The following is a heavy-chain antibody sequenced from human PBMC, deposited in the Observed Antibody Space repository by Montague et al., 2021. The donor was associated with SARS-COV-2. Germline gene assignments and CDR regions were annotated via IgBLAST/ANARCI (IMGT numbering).Heavy chain of an antibody. CDR1: GFTFSNYG. J-gene: IGHJ4*02. D-gene: IGHD2-21*02. CDR2: ISDTGANT. CDR3: ARSSGYCGGDCNSGIDY. Sequence: SLRLSCAASGFTFSNYGMGWVRHAPGKGLEWVSLISDTGANTHHADSVKGRFTISRDNSKNTLYLQMNSLRAEDTAVFYCARSSGYCGGDCNSGIDYWGQGTLVTVSS. V-gene: IGHV3-NL1*01.